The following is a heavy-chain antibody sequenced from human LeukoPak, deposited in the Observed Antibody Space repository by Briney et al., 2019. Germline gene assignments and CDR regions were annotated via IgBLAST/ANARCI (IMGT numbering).Heavy chain of an antibody. D-gene: IGHD2-15*01. CDR3: ARARYCSGGSCYPNG. V-gene: IGHV1-69*04. CDR2: IIPILGIA. CDR1: GGTFSSYA. J-gene: IGHJ4*02. Sequence: SVKVSCKASGGTFSSYAISWVRQAPGQGLEWMGRIIPILGIANYAQKFQGRVTITADKSTSTAYMELSSLRSEDTAVYYYARARYCSGGSCYPNGWGQGTLVTVSS.